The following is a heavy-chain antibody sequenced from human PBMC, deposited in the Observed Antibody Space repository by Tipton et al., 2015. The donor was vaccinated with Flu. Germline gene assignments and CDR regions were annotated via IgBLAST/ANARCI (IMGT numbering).Heavy chain of an antibody. CDR3: ARHTGDSVRGVIDY. J-gene: IGHJ4*02. Sequence: TLSLTCAVSGFSISSGYYWGWIRQPPGKGLEWIGVVYHSGTINYNPSLKSRVTISVDTSKNQFSLRLSSVTAADTAVYYCARHTGDSVRGVIDYWGQGTLVTVSS. V-gene: IGHV4-38-2*01. CDR1: GFSISSGYY. D-gene: IGHD3-10*02. CDR2: VYHSGTI.